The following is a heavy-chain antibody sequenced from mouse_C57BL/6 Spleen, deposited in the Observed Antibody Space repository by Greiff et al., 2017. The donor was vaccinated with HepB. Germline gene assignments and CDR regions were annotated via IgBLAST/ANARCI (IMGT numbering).Heavy chain of an antibody. D-gene: IGHD1-1*01. CDR1: GYTFTSYW. CDR3: ARLTVVDWYFDV. Sequence: VQLKQPGAELVMPGASVKLSCKASGYTFTSYWMHWVKQRPGQGLEWIGEIDPSDSYTNYNQKFKGKSTLTVDKSSSTAYMQLSSLTSEDSAVYYCARLTVVDWYFDVWGTGTTVTVSS. CDR2: IDPSDSYT. V-gene: IGHV1-69*01. J-gene: IGHJ1*03.